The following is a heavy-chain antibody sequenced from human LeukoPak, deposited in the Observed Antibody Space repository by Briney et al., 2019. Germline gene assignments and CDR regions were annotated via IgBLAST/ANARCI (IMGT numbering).Heavy chain of an antibody. V-gene: IGHV3-7*03. Sequence: GGSLRLSCAASGFTFTTYWMSWIRQAPGKGLEWAANINQDGTDKYYVDSVKGRFTFSRDNAQNSLYLQMSSLRVEDTAVYYCVTYSTGLYKGLEFWGQGTQVTVSS. CDR2: INQDGTDK. CDR1: GFTFTTYW. D-gene: IGHD2-8*02. J-gene: IGHJ4*02. CDR3: VTYSTGLYKGLEF.